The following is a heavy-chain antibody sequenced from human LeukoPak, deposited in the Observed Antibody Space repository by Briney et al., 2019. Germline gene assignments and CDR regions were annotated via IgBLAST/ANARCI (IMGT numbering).Heavy chain of an antibody. V-gene: IGHV1-24*01. CDR1: GFGLSVLS. D-gene: IGHD3-10*01. J-gene: IGHJ4*02. Sequence: ASVKVSCRISGFGLSVLSIHWMRQAPGKGLEWVGGIRPETGEPIFAQKFRGRVTITEDTFTDTGYLELRGLTSEDTAVYYCSTDSGRSYFYFDFWGQGTLVTVSS. CDR3: STDSGRSYFYFDF. CDR2: IRPETGEP.